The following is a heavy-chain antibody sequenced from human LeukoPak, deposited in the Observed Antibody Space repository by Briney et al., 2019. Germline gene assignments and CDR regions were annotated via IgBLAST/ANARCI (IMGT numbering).Heavy chain of an antibody. V-gene: IGHV3-53*01. D-gene: IGHD2/OR15-2a*01. CDR3: ASILYG. CDR2: FSSGGRT. CDR1: GFTVSTYP. Sequence: GGSLRLSCAASGFTVSTYPMIWLQQAPGQGLEWVATFSSGGRTSYADSVKGRFTISRDTSQNTVYLQMNSLRDEDTALYYCASILYGWGQGTLVTVSS. J-gene: IGHJ4*02.